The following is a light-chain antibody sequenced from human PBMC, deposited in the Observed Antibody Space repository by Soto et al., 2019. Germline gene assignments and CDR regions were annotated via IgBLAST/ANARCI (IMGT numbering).Light chain of an antibody. J-gene: IGKJ4*01. V-gene: IGKV3-11*01. CDR3: QQRSNWPWLT. Sequence: EIVLTQSPATLSLSPWERATLSCRASQSVNNYLAWYQQRPGQAPRLLIYDVSNSATGIPARFSGSGSGTDFTLTISSLAPEDSAVYFCQQRSNWPWLTFGGGTRVEIK. CDR1: QSVNNY. CDR2: DVS.